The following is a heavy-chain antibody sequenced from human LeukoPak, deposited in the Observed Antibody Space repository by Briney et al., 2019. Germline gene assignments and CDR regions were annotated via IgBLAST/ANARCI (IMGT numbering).Heavy chain of an antibody. Sequence: ASVKVSCKASGYTFTGYYMHWVRQVPGQGLEWMGWINPNSGGTNYAQKFQGRVTMTRDTSISTAYMELSRLRSDDTAVYYCASVRICSSTSCYSPWGQGTLVTVSS. CDR2: INPNSGGT. CDR1: GYTFTGYY. CDR3: ASVRICSSTSCYSP. V-gene: IGHV1-2*02. J-gene: IGHJ5*02. D-gene: IGHD2-2*01.